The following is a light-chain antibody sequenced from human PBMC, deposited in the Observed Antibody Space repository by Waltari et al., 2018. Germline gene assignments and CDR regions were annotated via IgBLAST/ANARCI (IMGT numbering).Light chain of an antibody. Sequence: SALTQPASVSGSPGQSITISCAGTSSDIGANEYVSWYQQHPDKAPKLIIHDVFNRPSGFSNRFSGSKSANTASLTITGLQAEDEADYYCCAYTIRSTLVFGGGTRVTVL. CDR2: DVF. V-gene: IGLV2-14*03. CDR3: CAYTIRSTLV. CDR1: SSDIGANEY. J-gene: IGLJ3*02.